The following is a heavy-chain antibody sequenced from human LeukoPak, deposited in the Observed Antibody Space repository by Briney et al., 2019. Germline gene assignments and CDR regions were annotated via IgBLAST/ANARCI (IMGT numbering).Heavy chain of an antibody. J-gene: IGHJ6*02. CDR3: ARARAHYYYYGMDV. V-gene: IGHV7-4-1*02. CDR1: GYTFTSCA. CDR2: INTNTGNP. Sequence: ASVKVSCKASGYTFTSCAMNWVRQAPGQGLEWMGWINTNTGNPTYAQGFTGRFVFSLDTSVSTAYLQISSLKAEDTAVYYCARARAHYYYYGMDVWGQGTTVTVSS.